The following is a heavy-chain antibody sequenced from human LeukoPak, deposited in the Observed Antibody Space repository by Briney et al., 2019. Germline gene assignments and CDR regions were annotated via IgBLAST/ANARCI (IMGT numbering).Heavy chain of an antibody. Sequence: RGASVTVSCTASGYTFTGHYMHWVRQAPGQGLEWMGWINPNSGGTNYAQKFQGRVTMTRDTSISTAYMELRRLRSDDTTVYYCARSGNKHYYHSNTLRYWGQGILVTVSS. D-gene: IGHD3-22*01. CDR3: ARSGNKHYYHSNTLRY. CDR2: INPNSGGT. J-gene: IGHJ4*02. V-gene: IGHV1-2*02. CDR1: GYTFTGHY.